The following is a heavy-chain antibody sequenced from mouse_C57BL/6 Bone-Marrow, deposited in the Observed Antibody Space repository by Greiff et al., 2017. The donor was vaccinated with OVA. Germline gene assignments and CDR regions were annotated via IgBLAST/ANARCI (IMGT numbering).Heavy chain of an antibody. Sequence: VQLQQSGAELVRPGASVKMSCTASGFNFKSYYMHWVKQRPEQGLEWIGWIYPGSGDTEYTAKFQGKATITADTSSSTAYLQLSSLTAEDSAVYDCTDYGNFDYWGQGTTLTVSS. CDR1: GFNFKSYY. CDR2: IYPGSGDT. CDR3: TDYGNFDY. D-gene: IGHD2-1*01. J-gene: IGHJ2*01. V-gene: IGHV14-4*01.